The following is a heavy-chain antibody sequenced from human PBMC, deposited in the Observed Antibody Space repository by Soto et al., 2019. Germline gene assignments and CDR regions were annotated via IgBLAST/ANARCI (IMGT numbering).Heavy chain of an antibody. V-gene: IGHV5-51*01. CDR1: GYSFTSYW. J-gene: IGHJ1*01. D-gene: IGHD4-17*01. CDR3: ARVRSYGDFPEYFQH. Sequence: GESLKISCKGSGYSFTSYWIGWVRQMPGKGLEWMGIIYPGDSDTRYSPSFQGQVTISADKSISTAYLQWSSLKASDTAMYYCARVRSYGDFPEYFQHWGQGTLVTVSS. CDR2: IYPGDSDT.